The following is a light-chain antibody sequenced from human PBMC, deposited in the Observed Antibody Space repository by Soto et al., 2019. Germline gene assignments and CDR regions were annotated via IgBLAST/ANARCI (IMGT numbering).Light chain of an antibody. CDR1: ENVFNY. J-gene: IGKJ1*01. Sequence: DIQMTQSTSSLSASVGDRVTITCRASENVFNYFNWYQLKPGKAPNLLIYDTSSVESGVSSRFSGSGSVTAFTLTISTLQTEDFATYYCQQSYTTPWTFGQGTKVEIK. CDR3: QQSYTTPWT. V-gene: IGKV1-39*01. CDR2: DTS.